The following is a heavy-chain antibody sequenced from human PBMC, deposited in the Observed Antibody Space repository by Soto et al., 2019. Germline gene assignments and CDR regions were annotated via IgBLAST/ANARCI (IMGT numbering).Heavy chain of an antibody. CDR2: IDHSGSA. CDR3: AGELGTFYFDH. V-gene: IGHV4-30-4*01. CDR1: AGSIRSGDYY. D-gene: IGHD7-27*01. Sequence: QVQLQESGPGLVKPSQTLSLTCTVSAGSIRSGDYYGTWIRQPPGKGLEWIGYIDHSGSAYYNPSLKSRATISIDTSNNQFSLKMTSVTAADTAVYYCAGELGTFYFDHWGQGTLVTVSS. J-gene: IGHJ4*02.